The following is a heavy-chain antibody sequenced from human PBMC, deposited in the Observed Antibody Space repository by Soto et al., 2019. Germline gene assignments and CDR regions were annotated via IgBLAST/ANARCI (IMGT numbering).Heavy chain of an antibody. J-gene: IGHJ4*02. Sequence: GKGLEWIGYIYYSGSTNYNPSLKSRVTISVDTSKNQFSLKLSSVTAADTAVYYCAREGYYNSSGDFDYWGQRTLVSGPS. D-gene: IGHD3-22*01. CDR3: AREGYYNSSGDFDY. V-gene: IGHV4-59*01. CDR2: IYYSGST.